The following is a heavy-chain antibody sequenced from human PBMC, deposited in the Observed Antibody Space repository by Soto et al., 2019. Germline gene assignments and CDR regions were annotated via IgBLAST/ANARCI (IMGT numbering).Heavy chain of an antibody. V-gene: IGHV1-69*06. D-gene: IGHD2-15*01. CDR1: GGSLSTNP. CDR3: ARRHSGGFFRVFDS. J-gene: IGHJ4*02. CDR2: TGSGTGPG. Sequence: QVQLVQSGTEVKKPGSSVKVSCNASGGSLSTNPISWVRQAPGQGLEWMGGTGSGTGPGNHAQKFQGRLTVTADKSTSTFYMDLTNLSSEDTAVYYCARRHSGGFFRVFDSWGQGTLVTVSS.